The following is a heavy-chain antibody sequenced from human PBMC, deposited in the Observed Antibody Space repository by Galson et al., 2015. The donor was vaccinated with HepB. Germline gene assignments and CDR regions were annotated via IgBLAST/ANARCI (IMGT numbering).Heavy chain of an antibody. CDR1: GFTFNSYA. Sequence: SLRLSCAASGFTFNSYAMHWVRQAPGKGLEWVAVISYDGSNKYYADSVKGRFTISRDNSKNTLYLQMNSLRAEDTAVYYCARDGGLPADHRAAAGTDNAFDIWGQGTMVTVSS. V-gene: IGHV3-30*04. J-gene: IGHJ3*02. D-gene: IGHD6-13*01. CDR2: ISYDGSNK. CDR3: ARDGGLPADHRAAAGTDNAFDI.